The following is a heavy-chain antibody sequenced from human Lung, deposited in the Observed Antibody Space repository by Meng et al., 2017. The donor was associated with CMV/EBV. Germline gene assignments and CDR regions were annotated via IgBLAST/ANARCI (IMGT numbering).Heavy chain of an antibody. CDR3: ARAYCSSTSCPAGY. J-gene: IGHJ4*02. V-gene: IGHV4-34*01. CDR1: GGSLNGYY. Sequence: SXTLSLTCAVYGGSLNGYYWSWIRQPPGKGLEWIAEINYSGTTNYSPSLKSRVTISLHSSKNQFSLNLNSVTAADTAVYYCARAYCSSTSCPAGYWGQGSLVTVSS. CDR2: INYSGTT. D-gene: IGHD2-2*01.